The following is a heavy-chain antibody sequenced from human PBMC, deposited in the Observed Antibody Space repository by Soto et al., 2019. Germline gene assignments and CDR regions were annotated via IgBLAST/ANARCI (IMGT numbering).Heavy chain of an antibody. CDR3: ARARATIAAAAIFDC. V-gene: IGHV4-4*02. CDR1: GGSISTSNW. D-gene: IGHD6-13*01. CDR2: VYRTGST. Sequence: QVQLQESGPGRVKPSGTLSLTCAVSGGSISTSNWWSWVRQPPGKGLEWIGEVYRTGSTNYNPSLESLLTTPVDKSKNQFALKLTSVTAADTAVYYCARARATIAAAAIFDCWGQGTLVTVSS. J-gene: IGHJ4*02.